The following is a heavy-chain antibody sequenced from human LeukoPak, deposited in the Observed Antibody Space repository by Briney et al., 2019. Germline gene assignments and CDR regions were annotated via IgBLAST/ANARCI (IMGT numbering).Heavy chain of an antibody. J-gene: IGHJ3*02. CDR1: GFIFSSYG. D-gene: IGHD4-17*01. CDR2: IRYDGSRK. V-gene: IGHV3-30*02. CDR3: ARGGKMTTVTTDAFDI. Sequence: GGSLRLSCAASGFIFSSYGMHWVRQAPDKGLEWVAFIRYDGSRKYYADSVKGRFTISRDNSKNTLFLQMNSLRAEDTAVYYCARGGKMTTVTTDAFDIWGQGTMVTVSS.